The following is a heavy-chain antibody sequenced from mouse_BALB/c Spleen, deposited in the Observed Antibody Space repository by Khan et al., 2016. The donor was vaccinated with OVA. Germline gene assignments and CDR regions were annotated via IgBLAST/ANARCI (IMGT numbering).Heavy chain of an antibody. CDR1: GYTFTSYW. Sequence: DLLTPGASVKLSCKASGYTFTSYWINWIKQRPGHGLEWIGPIGPGSGSTSYNEMFTGKPTLTADTNSSTAYLQLSSLSSGDSAVYLCARSNYYGRSLDAMDYWGQGTSVTVAS. D-gene: IGHD1-1*01. J-gene: IGHJ4*01. CDR2: IGPGSGST. V-gene: IGHV1S41*01. CDR3: ARSNYYGRSLDAMDY.